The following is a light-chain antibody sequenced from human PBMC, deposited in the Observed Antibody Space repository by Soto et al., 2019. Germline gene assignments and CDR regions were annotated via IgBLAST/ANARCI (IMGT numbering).Light chain of an antibody. CDR1: QSISHF. Sequence: EIVLTQSPATLSLSPGESATLSCRASQSISHFLAWYQQKPGQAPRLLIDDTSSRATGIPGRFSGSGSGTDFTLTIDSLEPDDFAVYYCRPRTDWPTFGGGTRV. CDR3: RPRTDWPT. J-gene: IGKJ4*01. V-gene: IGKV3-11*01. CDR2: DTS.